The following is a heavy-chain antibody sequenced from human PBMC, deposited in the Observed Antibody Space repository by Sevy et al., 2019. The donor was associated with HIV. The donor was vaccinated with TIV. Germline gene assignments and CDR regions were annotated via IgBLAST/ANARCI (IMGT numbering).Heavy chain of an antibody. V-gene: IGHV4-39*01. CDR2: IYYSGST. CDR3: ARIRNSYYDMDV. J-gene: IGHJ6*03. CDR1: GGSISSSSYY. Sequence: SETLSLTCTVSGGSISSSSYYWGWLRQPPGKGLEWIGSIYYSGSTDYNPSLKSRVTISVDTSKNQFSLKLSSVTAADTAVYYCARIRNSYYDMDVWGKGTTVTVSS.